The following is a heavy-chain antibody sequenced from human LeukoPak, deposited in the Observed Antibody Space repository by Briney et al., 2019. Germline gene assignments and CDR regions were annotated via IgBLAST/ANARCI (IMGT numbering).Heavy chain of an antibody. Sequence: GGSLRLSCAASGFSVSSNYMSWVRQAPGKGLEWLAVIYNSGTTKYADSVKGRFTIARDSSNNTLYLQMSSLGAEDTAVYYCARGLEWWDYWGQGSLVTVSS. J-gene: IGHJ4*02. D-gene: IGHD3-3*01. CDR1: GFSVSSNY. CDR3: ARGLEWWDY. CDR2: IYNSGTT. V-gene: IGHV3-53*01.